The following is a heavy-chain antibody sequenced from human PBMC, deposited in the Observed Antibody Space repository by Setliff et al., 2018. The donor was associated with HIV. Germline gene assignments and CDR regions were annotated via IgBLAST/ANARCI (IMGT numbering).Heavy chain of an antibody. D-gene: IGHD3-10*01. CDR2: IRYNGNYK. Sequence: GGSLRLSCAASGFIFSSYGMHWVRQAPGKGLEWVAFIRYNGNYKYYADSVKGRFTISRDNSKNTLYLQMHSPRGEDTAVYYCAKAFGSTGMDVWGQGTTVTVSS. CDR3: AKAFGSTGMDV. J-gene: IGHJ6*02. V-gene: IGHV3-30*02. CDR1: GFIFSSYG.